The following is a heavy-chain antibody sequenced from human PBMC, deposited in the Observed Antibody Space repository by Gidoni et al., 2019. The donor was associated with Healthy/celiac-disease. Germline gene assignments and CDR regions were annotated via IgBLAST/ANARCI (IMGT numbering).Heavy chain of an antibody. Sequence: EVQLVESGGGLVQPGRSLRLSCAASGFTFDDYAMHWVRQAPGKGLEWVSGISWNSGSIGYADSVKCRFTISRDNAKNSLYLQMNSLRAEDTALYYCAKVGYGEGYFDYWGQGTLVTVSS. CDR3: AKVGYGEGYFDY. V-gene: IGHV3-9*01. D-gene: IGHD4-17*01. CDR2: ISWNSGSI. CDR1: GFTFDDYA. J-gene: IGHJ4*02.